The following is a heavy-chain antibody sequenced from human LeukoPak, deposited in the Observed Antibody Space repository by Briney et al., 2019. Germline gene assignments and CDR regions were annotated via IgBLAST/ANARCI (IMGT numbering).Heavy chain of an antibody. CDR3: ARQRYNWNHAGY. J-gene: IGHJ4*02. CDR1: GESDSRNTLT. CDR2: TYYKAKWYN. V-gene: IGHV6-1*01. Sequence: SQTLPLTRPVSGESDSRNTLTWDWLRHSPSRAVEWLGCTYYKAKWYNDYAISVKSRTTIRHDPYKNQYSLRLNSVTAAATAVYYWARQRYNWNHAGYWGQGTLVTVSS. D-gene: IGHD1-14*01.